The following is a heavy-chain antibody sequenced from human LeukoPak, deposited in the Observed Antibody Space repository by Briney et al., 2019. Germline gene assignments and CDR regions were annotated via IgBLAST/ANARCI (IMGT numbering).Heavy chain of an antibody. Sequence: NPSETLSLTCTVSGGSISSSIYYWGWIRQPPGKGLEWIGSIYYSGSTYYNPSLKRRVTISVDTSKNQFSLKLSSVTAADTAVYYCARHGGDPRSSSSWVHGAFDIWGQGTMVTVSS. J-gene: IGHJ3*02. CDR3: ARHGGDPRSSSSWVHGAFDI. CDR2: IYYSGST. V-gene: IGHV4-39*01. D-gene: IGHD6-13*01. CDR1: GGSISSSIYY.